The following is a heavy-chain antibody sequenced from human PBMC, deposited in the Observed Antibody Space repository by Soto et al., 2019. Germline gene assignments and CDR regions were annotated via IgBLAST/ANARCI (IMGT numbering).Heavy chain of an antibody. J-gene: IGHJ4*02. CDR2: IKSKTDGGIT. CDR3: TTDLTTNFYFDY. Sequence: PGGSLRLSCAASGFTFSNAWMSWVRQAPGKGLEWVGRIKSKTDGGITDYAAPVKGRFTISRDDSKNTLYLQMNSLKTEDTAVYYCTTDLTTNFYFDYWGQGTLVTVSS. CDR1: GFTFSNAW. D-gene: IGHD2-8*01. V-gene: IGHV3-15*01.